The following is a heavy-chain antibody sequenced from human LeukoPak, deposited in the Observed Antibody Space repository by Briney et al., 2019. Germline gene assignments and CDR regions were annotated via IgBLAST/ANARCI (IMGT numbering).Heavy chain of an antibody. CDR3: AQVYSSSWYGSGWFDP. CDR1: GGSISSYY. D-gene: IGHD6-13*01. CDR2: IYYSGST. J-gene: IGHJ5*02. Sequence: PSETLSLTCTVSGGSISSYYWSWIRQPPGKGLEWIGYIYYSGSTNYNPSLKSRVTISVDTSKNQFSLKLSPVTAADTAVYYCAQVYSSSWYGSGWFDPWGQGTLVTVSS. V-gene: IGHV4-59*01.